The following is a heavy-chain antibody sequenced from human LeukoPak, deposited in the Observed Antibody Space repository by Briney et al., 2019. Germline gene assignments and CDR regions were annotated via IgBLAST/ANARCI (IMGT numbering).Heavy chain of an antibody. J-gene: IGHJ5*02. CDR3: AKSLQLWIYNWFDP. D-gene: IGHD5-18*01. CDR1: GFTVTGNY. V-gene: IGHV3-23*01. CDR2: ISGSGGST. Sequence: PGGSLRLSCAASGFTVTGNYISWVRQAPGKGLEWVSAISGSGGSTYYADSVKGRFTISRDNSKNTLYLQMNSLRAEDTAVYYCAKSLQLWIYNWFDPWGQGTLVTVSS.